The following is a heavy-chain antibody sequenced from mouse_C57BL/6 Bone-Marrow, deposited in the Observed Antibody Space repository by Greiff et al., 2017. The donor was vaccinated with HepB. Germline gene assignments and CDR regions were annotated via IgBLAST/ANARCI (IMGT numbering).Heavy chain of an antibody. CDR1: GYTFTSYG. V-gene: IGHV1-81*01. J-gene: IGHJ3*01. D-gene: IGHD1-1*01. Sequence: QVQLQQSGAELARPGASVKLSCKASGYTFTSYGISWVKQRTGQGLEWIGEIYPRSGNTYYNEKFKGKATLTADKSSSTAYMELRSLTSEDSAVYFCAREENYYGSSYTWFAYWGQGTLVTVSA. CDR3: AREENYYGSSYTWFAY. CDR2: IYPRSGNT.